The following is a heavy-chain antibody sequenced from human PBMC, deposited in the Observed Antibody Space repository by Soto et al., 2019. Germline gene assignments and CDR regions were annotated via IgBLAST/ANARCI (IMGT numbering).Heavy chain of an antibody. CDR1: GFTFSTYS. CDR3: ARDHSSGLTGGEYFHH. D-gene: IGHD6-25*01. J-gene: IGHJ1*01. Sequence: EVQLVESGGGLVKPGGSLRLSCAASGFTFSTYSMNWVRQAPGKGLEWVSSISSSSHYIYYADSVKGRFTISRDNAKSSLFLQMNSLRAEDTAVYYCARDHSSGLTGGEYFHHWGQGTLVTVSS. CDR2: ISSSSHYI. V-gene: IGHV3-21*01.